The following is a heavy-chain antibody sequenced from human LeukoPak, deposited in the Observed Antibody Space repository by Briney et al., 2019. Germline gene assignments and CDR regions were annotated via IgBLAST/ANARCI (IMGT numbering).Heavy chain of an antibody. Sequence: GGSLRLSCAASGFTFSSYAMNWVRQAPGKGLEWVSAISGSGGSTYYADSAKGRFTISRDNSKNTLYLQMNSLRAEDTAVYYCAKETGRILITFGVVIDNWGQGTLVTVSS. CDR1: GFTFSSYA. J-gene: IGHJ4*02. CDR3: AKETGRILITFGVVIDN. V-gene: IGHV3-23*01. D-gene: IGHD3-16*02. CDR2: ISGSGGST.